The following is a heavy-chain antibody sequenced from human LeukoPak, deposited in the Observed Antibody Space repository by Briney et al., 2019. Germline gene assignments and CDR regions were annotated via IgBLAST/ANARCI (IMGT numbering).Heavy chain of an antibody. Sequence: GGSLRLSCAASGSSVSGIHMNWVRQAPGKDLEWVSGLYSGGATYYADSMGGRFTISRDPSKNTLYLQMTSLRVDDTAIYYCARGNGNVGGRLDPWGQGTRVTVSS. CDR1: GSSVSGIH. CDR3: ARGNGNVGGRLDP. CDR2: LYSGGAT. J-gene: IGHJ5*02. D-gene: IGHD4-23*01. V-gene: IGHV3-66*01.